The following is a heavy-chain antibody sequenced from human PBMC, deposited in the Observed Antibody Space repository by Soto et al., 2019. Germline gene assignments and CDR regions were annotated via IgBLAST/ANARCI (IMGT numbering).Heavy chain of an antibody. V-gene: IGHV3-11*01. J-gene: IGHJ4*02. CDR2: ISNNGTTI. D-gene: IGHD2-2*01. Sequence: PGGSLRLSCAASGFTFSDYYMTWIRQAPGKGLEWVSYISNNGTTIYYADSVKGRFTISRDNAKNSLYLQMNSLRAEDTAVYYCARQYLYGPNWGQGTLVTVSS. CDR3: ARQYLYGPN. CDR1: GFTFSDYY.